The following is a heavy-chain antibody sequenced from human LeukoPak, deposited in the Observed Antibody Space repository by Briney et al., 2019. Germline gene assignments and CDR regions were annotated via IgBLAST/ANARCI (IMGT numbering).Heavy chain of an antibody. V-gene: IGHV1-18*01. J-gene: IGHJ6*02. CDR1: GYTFTSYG. CDR3: AREVRRQRYCSSTSCKPYGMDV. Sequence: ASVKVSCKASGYTFTSYGISWVRQAPGQGLEWMGWISAYNGDTNYAQTLQGRVTMTTDTSTSTAYMELRSLRSDDTAVYYCAREVRRQRYCSSTSCKPYGMDVWGQGTTVTVSS. CDR2: ISAYNGDT. D-gene: IGHD2-2*01.